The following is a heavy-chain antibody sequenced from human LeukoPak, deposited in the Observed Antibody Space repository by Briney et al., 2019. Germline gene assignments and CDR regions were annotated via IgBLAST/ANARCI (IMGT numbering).Heavy chain of an antibody. J-gene: IGHJ3*02. D-gene: IGHD5-12*01. Sequence: GGSLRLSCAASGFTFDDYAMHWVRQAPGKGLEWVSGITWNSGIIGYADSVKGRFTISRDNAKNSLYLQMNSLRAGDTAVYYCARYSGYADAFDIWGQGTMVTVSS. V-gene: IGHV3-9*01. CDR2: ITWNSGII. CDR3: ARYSGYADAFDI. CDR1: GFTFDDYA.